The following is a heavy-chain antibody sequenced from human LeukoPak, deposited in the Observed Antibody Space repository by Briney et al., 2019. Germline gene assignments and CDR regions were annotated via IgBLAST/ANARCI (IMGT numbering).Heavy chain of an antibody. Sequence: GASVKVSCKASGGTFSSYAISWVRQAPGQGLEWMGEIIPIFGTANYAQKFQGRVTITADKSTSTAYMELSSLRSEDTAVYYCVGEGRQLALFDYWGQGTLVTVSS. CDR2: IIPIFGTA. V-gene: IGHV1-69*06. CDR1: GGTFSSYA. D-gene: IGHD6-6*01. J-gene: IGHJ4*02. CDR3: VGEGRQLALFDY.